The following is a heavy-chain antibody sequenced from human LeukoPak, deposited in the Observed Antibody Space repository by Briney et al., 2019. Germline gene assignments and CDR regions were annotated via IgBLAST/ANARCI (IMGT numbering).Heavy chain of an antibody. D-gene: IGHD3-10*01. V-gene: IGHV4-39*01. CDR2: IYYSGST. CDR1: GGSISSSSYY. Sequence: PSETLSLTCTVSGGSISSSSYYWGWIRHPPGKGLEWIGSIYYSGSTYYNPSLKSRVTISVDTSKNQFSLKLSSVTAADTAVYYCARLASGSSIYYYYYMDVWGKGTTVTVSS. CDR3: ARLASGSSIYYYYYMDV. J-gene: IGHJ6*03.